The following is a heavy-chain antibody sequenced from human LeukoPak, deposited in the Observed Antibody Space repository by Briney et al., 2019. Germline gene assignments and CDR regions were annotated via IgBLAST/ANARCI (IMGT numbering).Heavy chain of an antibody. Sequence: SETLSLTCTVSGGSISSGSYYWSWIRQPAGKGLEWIGRIYTSGSTNYNPSLKSRVTISVDTSKNQFSLKLSSVTAADTAVYYCARMAVVDRYHFDYWGQGTLVTVSS. J-gene: IGHJ4*02. CDR3: ARMAVVDRYHFDY. D-gene: IGHD2-15*01. CDR2: IYTSGST. V-gene: IGHV4-61*02. CDR1: GGSISSGSYY.